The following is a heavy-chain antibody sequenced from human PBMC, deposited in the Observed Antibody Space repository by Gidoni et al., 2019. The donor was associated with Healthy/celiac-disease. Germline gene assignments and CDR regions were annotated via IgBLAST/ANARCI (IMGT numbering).Heavy chain of an antibody. CDR2: IKQDGSGK. CDR3: ARDSYYDSSGYSAEYFQH. J-gene: IGHJ1*01. CDR1: GFTFSSYW. D-gene: IGHD3-22*01. Sequence: EVQLVESGGCLVQPGGSLRLSCAASGFTFSSYWMSWVRQAPGKGLEWVANIKQDGSGKYYVDSVKGRFTISRDNAKNSLYLQMNSLRAEDTAVYYCARDSYYDSSGYSAEYFQHWGQGTLVTVSS. V-gene: IGHV3-7*01.